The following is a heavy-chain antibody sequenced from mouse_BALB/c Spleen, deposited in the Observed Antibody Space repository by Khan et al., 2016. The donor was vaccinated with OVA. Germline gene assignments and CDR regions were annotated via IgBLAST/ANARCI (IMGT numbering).Heavy chain of an antibody. Sequence: EVQLQESGGDLVKPGGSLKLSCAASGFSFSSYSMSWVRQTPDKRLEWVATISSGGDYTYYPAIVKGRFTISRDNAKNTLYLQMSSLKSEDTAMYYCASHLTGSSAYWGQGTLVTVSA. D-gene: IGHD4-1*01. J-gene: IGHJ3*01. CDR1: GFSFSSYS. CDR2: ISSGGDYT. V-gene: IGHV5-6*01. CDR3: ASHLTGSSAY.